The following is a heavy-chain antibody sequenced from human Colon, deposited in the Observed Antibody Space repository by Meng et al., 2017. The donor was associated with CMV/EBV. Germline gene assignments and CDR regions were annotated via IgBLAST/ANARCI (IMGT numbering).Heavy chain of an antibody. D-gene: IGHD3-10*01. Sequence: VQLRESGPGLVKPSETLSLTCTVSGASITSYYWSWIRQPAGKGLEWIGRVYISGNTNYNPSLKSRVTMSIDTSKNQLSLNIRSVTAADTAVYYCARDSNLSGLAYWGQGTLVTASS. J-gene: IGHJ4*02. V-gene: IGHV4-4*07. CDR2: VYISGNT. CDR1: GASITSYY. CDR3: ARDSNLSGLAY.